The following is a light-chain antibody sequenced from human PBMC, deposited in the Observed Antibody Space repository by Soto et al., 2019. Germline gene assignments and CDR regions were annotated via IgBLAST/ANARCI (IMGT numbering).Light chain of an antibody. Sequence: QSVLTQPASVSASPGQSISISCTGTSNDVGAFDYVSWYQQHPGKAPKLIIFEVFNRPSGVSTRFSGSKSGSTASLTISGLQAEDEADYFCSSSTTNNAHVFGGGTKLTVL. CDR3: SSSTTNNAHV. CDR2: EVF. V-gene: IGLV2-14*01. CDR1: SNDVGAFDY. J-gene: IGLJ2*01.